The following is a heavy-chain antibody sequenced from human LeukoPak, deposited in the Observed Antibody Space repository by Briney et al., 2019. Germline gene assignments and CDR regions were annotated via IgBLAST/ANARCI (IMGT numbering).Heavy chain of an antibody. J-gene: IGHJ4*02. CDR1: GFTFDSFF. V-gene: IGHV3-7*01. CDR2: ISQDGSET. CDR3: VKDLGHSRHYFEY. Sequence: GGSLRLSCAASGFTFDSFFLNWVRLTPGRELEWVACISQDGSETFYMDSVRGRFTISRDNTKNSLYLQMNSLRAEDTAVYFCVKDLGHSRHYFEYWGQGALVTVSS. D-gene: IGHD7-27*01.